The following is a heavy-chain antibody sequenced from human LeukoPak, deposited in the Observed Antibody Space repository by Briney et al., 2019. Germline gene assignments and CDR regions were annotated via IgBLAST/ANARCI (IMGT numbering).Heavy chain of an antibody. J-gene: IGHJ4*02. CDR3: ARSYYDYVWGSYRAFDY. CDR2: IRYDGSNK. CDR1: GFTFSRYG. V-gene: IGHV3-30*02. D-gene: IGHD3-16*02. Sequence: GGSLRLSCAASGFTFSRYGMHWVRQAPGKGLEWVAFIRYDGSNKYYADSVKGRFTISRDNSKNTLYLQMNSLRAEDTAVYYCARSYYDYVWGSYRAFDYWGQGTLVTVSS.